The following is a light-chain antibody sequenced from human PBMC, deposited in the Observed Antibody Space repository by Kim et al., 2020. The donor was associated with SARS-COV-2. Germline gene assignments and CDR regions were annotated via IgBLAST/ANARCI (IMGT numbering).Light chain of an antibody. CDR1: SSNIGSNY. J-gene: IGLJ3*02. CDR3: VAWDDSLSGWV. Sequence: GQRVTISCYGSSSNIGSNYVYWYQQLPGTAPKLLIYSNNQRPSGVPDRFSGSKSGTSASLAISGLRSEDEADYYCVAWDDSLSGWVFGGGTQLTVL. V-gene: IGLV1-47*02. CDR2: SNN.